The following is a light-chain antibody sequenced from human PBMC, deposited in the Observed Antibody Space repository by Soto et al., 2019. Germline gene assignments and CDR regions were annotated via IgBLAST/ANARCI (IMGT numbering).Light chain of an antibody. CDR2: LDNGGSH. V-gene: IGLV4-69*01. Sequence: QLVLTQSPSASASLGASVKLTCTLSSGHSSYAIAWHQKQPGKAPRYLMDLDNGGSHNKGDGIPDRFSGSSSGADRYLIISSLQSEDEADYYCETWGTGFQFFGGGTKLTVL. CDR1: SGHSSYA. J-gene: IGLJ2*01. CDR3: ETWGTGFQF.